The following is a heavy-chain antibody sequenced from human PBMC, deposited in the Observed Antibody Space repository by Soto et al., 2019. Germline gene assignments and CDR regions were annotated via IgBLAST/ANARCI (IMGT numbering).Heavy chain of an antibody. Sequence: GGSLRLSCAASGFTFSGSAMHWVRQASGKGLEWVGRIRSKANSYATAYAASVKGRFTISRDDSKNTAYLQMNSLRAEDTAVFYCARVNGDYRNSLDYWGQGTLVTVSS. J-gene: IGHJ4*02. CDR1: GFTFSGSA. V-gene: IGHV3-73*01. CDR2: IRSKANSYAT. CDR3: ARVNGDYRNSLDY. D-gene: IGHD4-17*01.